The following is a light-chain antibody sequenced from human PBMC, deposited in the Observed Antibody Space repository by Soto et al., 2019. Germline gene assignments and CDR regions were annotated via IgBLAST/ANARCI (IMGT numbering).Light chain of an antibody. V-gene: IGKV3-20*01. CDR1: QSVSSSY. CDR3: QQYGSSPSWT. CDR2: GAS. Sequence: EIVLTQSPGTLSLSPGERATLSCRASQSVSSSYLAWYQQKPGQAPRLLIYGASSRATGIPDRFSGSGSGTDSTLTISRLEPEDFAVYYCQQYGSSPSWTFGQGTKLEIK. J-gene: IGKJ2*02.